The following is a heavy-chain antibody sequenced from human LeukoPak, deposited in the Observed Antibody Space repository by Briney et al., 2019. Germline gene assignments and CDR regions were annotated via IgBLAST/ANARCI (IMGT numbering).Heavy chain of an antibody. CDR3: ARDAWLVGTTNLYYFDY. Sequence: ASVKVSCKASEYTFTEYYMHWVRQAPGQGLEWMGWINPNSGDTNYAQKFQGRVTMTRDPSISTAYMALTRLRSDDTAVYYCARDAWLVGTTNLYYFDYWGQGTLVTVSS. J-gene: IGHJ4*02. CDR2: INPNSGDT. CDR1: EYTFTEYY. V-gene: IGHV1-2*02. D-gene: IGHD1-26*01.